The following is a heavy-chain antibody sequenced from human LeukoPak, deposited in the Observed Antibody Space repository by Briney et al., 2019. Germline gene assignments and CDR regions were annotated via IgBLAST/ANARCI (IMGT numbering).Heavy chain of an antibody. CDR1: GFTFSSYG. Sequence: PGRFLRLSCAASGFTFSSYGMHWVRQAPGKGLDWVAVISYDGSNKYYADSMKGRFTISRDNSKNTLFLQMNSLRAEDTAVYYCAKGSNRGVATIDYWGQGTLVTVSS. D-gene: IGHD5-12*01. J-gene: IGHJ4*02. CDR3: AKGSNRGVATIDY. CDR2: ISYDGSNK. V-gene: IGHV3-30*18.